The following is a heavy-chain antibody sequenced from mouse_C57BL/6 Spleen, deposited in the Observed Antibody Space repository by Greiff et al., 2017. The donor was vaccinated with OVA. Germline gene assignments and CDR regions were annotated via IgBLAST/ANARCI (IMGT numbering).Heavy chain of an antibody. CDR2: ISSGGDYI. V-gene: IGHV5-9-1*02. J-gene: IGHJ1*03. Sequence: EVMLVESGEGLVKPGGSLKLSCAASGFTFSSYAMSWVRQTPEKRLEWVAYISSGGDYIYYADTVKGRFTISRDNARNTLYLQMSSLKSEDTAMYYCTRDDHGNYWYFDVWGTGTTVTVAS. CDR1: GFTFSSYA. D-gene: IGHD2-1*01. CDR3: TRDDHGNYWYFDV.